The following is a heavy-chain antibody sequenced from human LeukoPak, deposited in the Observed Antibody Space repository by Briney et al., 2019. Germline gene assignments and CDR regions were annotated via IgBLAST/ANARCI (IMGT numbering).Heavy chain of an antibody. V-gene: IGHV5-51*01. CDR1: GYSFTTYW. CDR3: ARQFRDSSGYYSYYFDY. Sequence: GESLKISCKGSGYSFTTYWIGWVRQMPGRGLEWMGIIYPGDSDTRYSPSFQGQVTISADKSISTAYLQWSSLKASDTAMYYCARQFRDSSGYYSYYFDYWGQGTLVAVSS. CDR2: IYPGDSDT. D-gene: IGHD3-22*01. J-gene: IGHJ4*02.